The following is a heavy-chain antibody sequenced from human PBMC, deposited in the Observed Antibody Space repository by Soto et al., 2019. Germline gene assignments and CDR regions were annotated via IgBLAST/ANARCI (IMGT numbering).Heavy chain of an antibody. V-gene: IGHV3-48*02. CDR2: ISSSSSTI. CDR3: ARDYYDSIGYLGLLDD. D-gene: IGHD3-22*01. CDR1: GFTFSSYS. Sequence: EVQLVESGGGLVQPGGSLRLSCAASGFTFSSYSMNWVRQAPGKGLEWVSYISSSSSTIYYADSVKGRFTISRDNAKNSLYLQMNSLRDEDTAVYYCARDYYDSIGYLGLLDDWGQVTLVTVSS. J-gene: IGHJ4*02.